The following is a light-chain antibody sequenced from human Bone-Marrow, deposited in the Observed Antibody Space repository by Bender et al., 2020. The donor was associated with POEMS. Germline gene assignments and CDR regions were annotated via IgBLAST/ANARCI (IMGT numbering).Light chain of an antibody. CDR2: SDT. V-gene: IGLV1-40*01. Sequence: VLTQPPSVSGAPGQTVTISCTGDNSNIGANYDVHWYQQLPGTAPKLIIYSDTNRPAGVPERFSGSRSGASASLAISGLQDVDEAYYHCQSYDKHLFGTVFGGGTMLTVL. CDR3: QSYDKHLFGTV. J-gene: IGLJ3*02. CDR1: NSNIGANYD.